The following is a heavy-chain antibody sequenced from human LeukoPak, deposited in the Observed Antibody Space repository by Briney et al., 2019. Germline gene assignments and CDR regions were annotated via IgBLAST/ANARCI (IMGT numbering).Heavy chain of an antibody. D-gene: IGHD2-21*01. J-gene: IGHJ4*02. CDR3: ARDPPVIVGNYYFDY. V-gene: IGHV1-2*02. Sequence: ASVKVSCKASGYTFTSYGISWVRQAPGQGLEWMGWINPNSGGTNYAQKFQGRVTMTRDTSISTAYMELSRLRSDDTAVYYCARDPPVIVGNYYFDYWGQGTLVTVSS. CDR2: INPNSGGT. CDR1: GYTFTSYG.